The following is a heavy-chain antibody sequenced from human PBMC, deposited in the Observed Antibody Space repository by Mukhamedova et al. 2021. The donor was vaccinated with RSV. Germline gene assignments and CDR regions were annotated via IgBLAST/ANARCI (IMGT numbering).Heavy chain of an antibody. J-gene: IGHJ4*02. CDR2: IFYSGNT. CDR3: TRLVGATGAEDY. V-gene: IGHV4-39*07. Sequence: IRQPPGKSLEWIGNIFYSGNTYYNPSLKSRATISIDTSKNQFFLKLTSVTAADTAVYYCTRLVGATGAEDYWGQGTLVTVSS. D-gene: IGHD1-26*01.